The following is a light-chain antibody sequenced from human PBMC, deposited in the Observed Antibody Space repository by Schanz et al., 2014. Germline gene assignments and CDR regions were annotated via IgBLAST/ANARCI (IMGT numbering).Light chain of an antibody. Sequence: EIVMTQSPATLSVSPGERATLSCRASHSVSSYLAWYQQKPGQAPRLLIYGASSRATGIPDRFSGSGSGTDFTLTISRLEPEDFAVYYCHQYINSPFTFGPGTKLDLK. V-gene: IGKV3-20*01. J-gene: IGKJ3*01. CDR3: HQYINSPFT. CDR1: HSVSSY. CDR2: GAS.